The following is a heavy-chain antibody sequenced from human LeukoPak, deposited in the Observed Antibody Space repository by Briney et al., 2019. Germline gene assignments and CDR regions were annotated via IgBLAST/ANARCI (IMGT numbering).Heavy chain of an antibody. CDR3: ARDRGEYSSGWYDYYYMDV. CDR1: GFTFSSYS. Sequence: PGGSLRLSCAASGFTFSSYSMNWVRQAPGKGLEWVSSISSSSSYIYYADSVTGRFTISRDNAKNSLYLQMNSLRTEDTAVYYCARDRGEYSSGWYDYYYMDVWGKGTTVTVSS. V-gene: IGHV3-21*01. D-gene: IGHD6-19*01. J-gene: IGHJ6*03. CDR2: ISSSSSYI.